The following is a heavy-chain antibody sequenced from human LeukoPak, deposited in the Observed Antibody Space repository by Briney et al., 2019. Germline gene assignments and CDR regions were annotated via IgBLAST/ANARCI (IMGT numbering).Heavy chain of an antibody. V-gene: IGHV3-48*04. CDR1: GFTFSNYW. CDR2: ISSSGSTI. Sequence: GGSLRLSCAASGFTFSNYWMHWVRQAPGKGLEWLSYISSSGSTIYYADSVKGRFTISRDNAKNSLYLQMNSLRAEDTAVYYCAELGITMIGGVWGKGTTVTISS. D-gene: IGHD3-10*02. CDR3: AELGITMIGGV. J-gene: IGHJ6*04.